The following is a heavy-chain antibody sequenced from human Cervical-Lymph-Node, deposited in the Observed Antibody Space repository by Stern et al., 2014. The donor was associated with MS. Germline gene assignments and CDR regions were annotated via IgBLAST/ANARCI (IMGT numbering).Heavy chain of an antibody. Sequence: QVQLVESGAEVKKPGSSVKVSCKASGGTFSKYPISWVRQPPGQGLEWMGGIIPLFGIVNYTQKFQGRITITADKSTSTAYMELSSLRSEDTAAYYCARGGIVVVVAATRDYYYGMDVWGQGTTVTVSS. CDR3: ARGGIVVVVAATRDYYYGMDV. V-gene: IGHV1-69*17. CDR2: IIPLFGIV. CDR1: GGTFSKYP. D-gene: IGHD2-15*01. J-gene: IGHJ6*02.